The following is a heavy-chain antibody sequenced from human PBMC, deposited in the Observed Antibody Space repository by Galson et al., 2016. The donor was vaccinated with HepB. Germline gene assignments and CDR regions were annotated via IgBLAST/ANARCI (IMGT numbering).Heavy chain of an antibody. CDR1: GFTFSNAW. D-gene: IGHD2-2*01. J-gene: IGHJ4*02. CDR3: TTGHCRTSGCYGDY. Sequence: LRLSCAASGFTFSNAWMSWVRQAPGKGPEWVGCIKSKTDGETTDYAAPVKGRFTISRDDSKNTLSLQMNSLKTEDTAVYYCTTGHCRTSGCYGDYWGQGTLVTVSS. CDR2: IKSKTDGETT. V-gene: IGHV3-15*01.